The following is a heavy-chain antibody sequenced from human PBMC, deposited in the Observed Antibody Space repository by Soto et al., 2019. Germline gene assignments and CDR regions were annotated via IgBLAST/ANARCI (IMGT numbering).Heavy chain of an antibody. CDR3: AKGPSSGWYYFDY. V-gene: IGHV3-23*01. D-gene: IGHD6-19*01. Sequence: GGSLRLSCAASGFTFSTYAMNWVRQAPGKGLEWVSGISGSGGSTYYADSVKGRFTISRDSSKNTLYLQMNSLRAEDTAVYYCAKGPSSGWYYFDYWGQGTLVTVSS. CDR2: ISGSGGST. CDR1: GFTFSTYA. J-gene: IGHJ4*02.